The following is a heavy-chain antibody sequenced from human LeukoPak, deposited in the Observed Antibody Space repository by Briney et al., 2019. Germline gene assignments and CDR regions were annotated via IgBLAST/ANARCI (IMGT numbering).Heavy chain of an antibody. CDR1: GFTFSSYE. Sequence: PGGSLRLSCAASGFTFSSYEMNWVRQAPGKGLEWVAVIWYDGSNKYYADSVKGRFTISRDNSKNTLYLQMNSLRAEDTAVYYCARGFDWLLLGPFDYWGQGTLVTVSS. CDR3: ARGFDWLLLGPFDY. V-gene: IGHV3-33*08. J-gene: IGHJ4*02. CDR2: IWYDGSNK. D-gene: IGHD3-9*01.